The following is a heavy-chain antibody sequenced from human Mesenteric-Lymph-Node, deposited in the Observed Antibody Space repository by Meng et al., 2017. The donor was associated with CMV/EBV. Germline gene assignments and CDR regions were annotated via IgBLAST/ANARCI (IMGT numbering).Heavy chain of an antibody. CDR2: ISSSSSYI. V-gene: IGHV3-21*01. CDR3: AREARGWFDP. CDR1: GFTLSSYS. Sequence: GESLKISCAASGFTLSSYSMNWVRQAPGKGLEWVSSISSSSSYIYYADSVKGRFTISRDNAKNSLYLQMNSLRAEDTAVYYCAREARGWFDPWGQGTLVTVSS. J-gene: IGHJ5*02.